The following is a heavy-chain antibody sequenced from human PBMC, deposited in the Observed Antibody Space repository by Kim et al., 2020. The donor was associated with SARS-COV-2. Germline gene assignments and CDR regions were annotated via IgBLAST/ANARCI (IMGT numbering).Heavy chain of an antibody. CDR3: GKGLISSGYF. J-gene: IGHJ6*03. V-gene: IGHV3-66*01. CDR1: GFTFSSNY. D-gene: IGHD6-19*01. Sequence: GGSLRLSCAASGFTFSSNYMSWVRQAPGKGLEWVSIIYSGGSRYYSDSFMERRFIITRDNTKTPLFLIMNRRSDEEAAFYYWGKGLISSGYFWG. CDR2: IYSGGSR.